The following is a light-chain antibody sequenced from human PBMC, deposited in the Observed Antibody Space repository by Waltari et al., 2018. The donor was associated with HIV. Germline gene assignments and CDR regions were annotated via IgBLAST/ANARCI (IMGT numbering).Light chain of an antibody. J-gene: IGLJ1*01. Sequence: QSVLTQPPSASGTPGQRVTISCSGSSSNIGIKTVNWFQQLPGTAPKLLIYNNNPRPSGFPDRCSGSKSGTSASLAISGLQSEDEADYYCAAWDDSLMGYYVFGTGTKVTVL. CDR2: NNN. CDR3: AAWDDSLMGYYV. CDR1: SSNIGIKT. V-gene: IGLV1-44*01.